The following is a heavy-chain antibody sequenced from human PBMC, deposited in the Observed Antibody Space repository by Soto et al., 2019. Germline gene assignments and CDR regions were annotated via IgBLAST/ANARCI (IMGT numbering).Heavy chain of an antibody. CDR3: ARVYDFWSGSIDY. D-gene: IGHD3-3*01. CDR1: VGSSSSSNW. V-gene: IGHV4-4*02. CDR2: IYHSGST. Sequence: ETLSLTCAVPVGSSSSSNWWSCVRQPPGKGLEWIGEIYHSGSTNYNPSLKSRVTISVDKSKNQFSLKLSSVTAADTAVYYCARVYDFWSGSIDYWGQGTLVTVSS. J-gene: IGHJ4*02.